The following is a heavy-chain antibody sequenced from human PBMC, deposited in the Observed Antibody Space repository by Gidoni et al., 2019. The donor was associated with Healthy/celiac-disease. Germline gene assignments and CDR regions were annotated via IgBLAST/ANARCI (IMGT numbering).Heavy chain of an antibody. CDR3: ARHTKGGGPIIPIHWFDP. D-gene: IGHD1-20*01. V-gene: IGHV4-39*01. CDR1: GGSISSSSYY. J-gene: IGHJ5*02. Sequence: QLQLQESGPGLVKPSETLSLTCTVSGGSISSSSYYWGWIRQPPGKGLEWIGSIYYSGSTYYNPSLKSRVTISVDTSKNQFSLKLSSVTAADTAVYYCARHTKGGGPIIPIHWFDPWGQGTLVTVSS. CDR2: IYYSGST.